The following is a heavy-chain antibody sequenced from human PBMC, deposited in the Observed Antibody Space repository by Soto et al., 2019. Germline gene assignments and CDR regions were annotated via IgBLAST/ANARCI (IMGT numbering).Heavy chain of an antibody. V-gene: IGHV4-59*01. J-gene: IGHJ4*02. CDR2: IYYSETT. Sequence: SETLSLTCTVSGGSISKYYWSWIRQPPGKGLEWIGYIYYSETTNYNPSLKSRVSISVDTSKKQFSLKVSSVTAADTAVYYCARGQMASILDSWGQGTLVTFSS. CDR3: ARGQMASILDS. D-gene: IGHD1-1*01. CDR1: GGSISKYY.